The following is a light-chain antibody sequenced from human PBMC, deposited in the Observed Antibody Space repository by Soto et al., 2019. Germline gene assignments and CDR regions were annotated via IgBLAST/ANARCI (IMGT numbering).Light chain of an antibody. CDR1: NSDVGIYDF. CDR3: ISYTSDDVRYV. CDR2: EVS. J-gene: IGLJ1*01. Sequence: QSALTQPASVSGTPGQSITISCTGSNSDVGIYDFVSWYQHHPGRAPKLIVSEVSHRPSGVSNRFSGSKSGNTASLNISGLQSEDEADYYCISYTSDDVRYVFGAGTKVTVL. V-gene: IGLV2-14*01.